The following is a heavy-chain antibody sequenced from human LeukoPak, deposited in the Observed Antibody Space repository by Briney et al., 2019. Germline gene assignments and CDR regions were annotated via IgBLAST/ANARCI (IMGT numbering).Heavy chain of an antibody. J-gene: IGHJ4*02. V-gene: IGHV1-69*04. CDR3: ARVGERYYYDSSGYYYS. CDR2: IIPILGIA. Sequence: RASVKVSCKASGGTFSSYAISWVRQAPGQGLEWMGRIIPILGIANYAQKFQGRVTITADKSTSTAYMELSSLRSEDTAVYYCARVGERYYYDSSGYYYSWGQGTLVTVSS. CDR1: GGTFSSYA. D-gene: IGHD3-22*01.